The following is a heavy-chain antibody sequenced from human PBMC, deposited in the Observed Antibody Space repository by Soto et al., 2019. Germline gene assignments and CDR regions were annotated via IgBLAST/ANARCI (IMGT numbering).Heavy chain of an antibody. D-gene: IGHD1-26*01. CDR1: GGSISSYY. Sequence: TSETLSLTCTVSGGSISSYYWGWIRQPPGKGLEWIGSIYYSGSTYHNPSLKSRVTISVDTSKNQFSLKLSSVTAADTAVYYCARAYSGSYKSWFDPWGQGTLVTVSS. V-gene: IGHV4-39*01. J-gene: IGHJ5*02. CDR3: ARAYSGSYKSWFDP. CDR2: IYYSGST.